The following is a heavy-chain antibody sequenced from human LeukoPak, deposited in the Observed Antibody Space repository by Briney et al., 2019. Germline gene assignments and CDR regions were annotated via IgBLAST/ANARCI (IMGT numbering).Heavy chain of an antibody. CDR2: IWYDGSNK. J-gene: IGHJ4*02. CDR3: AREGSSSSSQTFFDY. V-gene: IGHV3-33*01. CDR1: GFTFNSYG. Sequence: GGSLRLSCAASGFTFNSYGMHWVRQAPGKGLEWVAAIWYDGSNKYYADSVKGRFTISRDNSKNTLYLQMSSLRAEDTAVYYCAREGSSSSSQTFFDYWGQGTLVTVSS. D-gene: IGHD6-6*01.